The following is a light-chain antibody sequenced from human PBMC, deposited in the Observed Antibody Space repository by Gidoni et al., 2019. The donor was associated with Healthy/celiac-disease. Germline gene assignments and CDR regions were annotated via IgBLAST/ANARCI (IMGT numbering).Light chain of an antibody. V-gene: IGKV1-13*02. CDR1: QGISSA. J-gene: IGKJ4*01. CDR3: QQFNSYLPPQA. CDR2: DAS. Sequence: AIQLTQSPSSLSASVGDRVTITCRASQGISSALAWYQQKPGKAPKLLIYDASSLESGVPSRFSGSGSGTDFTLTISSLQPEDFATYYCQQFNSYLPPQAFGGXTKVEIK.